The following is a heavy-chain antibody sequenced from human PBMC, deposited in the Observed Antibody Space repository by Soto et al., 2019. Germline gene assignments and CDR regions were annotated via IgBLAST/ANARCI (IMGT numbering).Heavy chain of an antibody. D-gene: IGHD2-2*01. Sequence: EVQLLESGGGLVQPGGSLRLSCAASGFTFSSYAMSWVRQAPGKGLEWVSAISGSGGSTYYADSVKGRFTLSRDNSKNTLYLQMNSLRAEDTAVYYCAKVGLYCSSTSCHNFDYWGQGTLVTVSS. CDR2: ISGSGGST. V-gene: IGHV3-23*01. J-gene: IGHJ4*02. CDR1: GFTFSSYA. CDR3: AKVGLYCSSTSCHNFDY.